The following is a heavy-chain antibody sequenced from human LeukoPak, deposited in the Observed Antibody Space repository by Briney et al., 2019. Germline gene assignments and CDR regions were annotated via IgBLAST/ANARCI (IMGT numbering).Heavy chain of an antibody. CDR2: ISYDGSNK. V-gene: IGHV3-30*18. J-gene: IGHJ4*02. CDR3: AKGGDGYTLVFDY. D-gene: IGHD5-24*01. CDR1: GFTFSSYG. Sequence: PGGSLRLSCAASGFTFSSYGMHWVRQAPGKGLEWVAVISYDGSNKYYADSVKGRFTISRDNSKNTLYLQMNSLRAEDTAVYYCAKGGDGYTLVFDYWGQGTLVTVSS.